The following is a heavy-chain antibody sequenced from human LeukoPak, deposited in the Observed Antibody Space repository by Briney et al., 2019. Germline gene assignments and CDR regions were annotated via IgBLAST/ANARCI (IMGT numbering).Heavy chain of an antibody. CDR1: GFTFSTYA. D-gene: IGHD3-3*01. Sequence: GRSLRLSCVPSGFTFSTYAMYWVRQAPGKGLERVAVIWYDGSNEHYADSVKGRFTISRDDSESTLDLQMNSLRTEDTAVYYCARGGITIFGVATYLDVWGKGTTVIVSS. V-gene: IGHV3-30*04. CDR2: IWYDGSNE. J-gene: IGHJ6*03. CDR3: ARGGITIFGVATYLDV.